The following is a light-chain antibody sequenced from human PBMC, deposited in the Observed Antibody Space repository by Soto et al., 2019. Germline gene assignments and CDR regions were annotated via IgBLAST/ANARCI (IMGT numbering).Light chain of an antibody. CDR2: KAS. CDR1: QNINNL. CDR3: HHYYTSPYT. Sequence: DIQMTQSPSTLSASVGGRVTISCRASQNINNLLAWYQQKPGKVPKLLIYKASSLESGVPSRFGGSGSGADFTLTISSLHPDYFATYYCHHYYTSPYTFGQGTKLEIK. J-gene: IGKJ2*01. V-gene: IGKV1-5*03.